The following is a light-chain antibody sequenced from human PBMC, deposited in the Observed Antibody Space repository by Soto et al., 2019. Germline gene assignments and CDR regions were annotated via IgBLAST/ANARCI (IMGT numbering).Light chain of an antibody. CDR1: TGAVTSGNY. CDR2: TTN. V-gene: IGLV7-43*01. Sequence: VVTQEPSLTVSPGGTVTLTCASSTGAVTSGNYPSWFQQKPGQTPRTLIYTTNKKHSWTPARFSGSLLGDKAALTLSGAQPEDEAEYYCLLYYGGAQLVFGGGTKLTVL. CDR3: LLYYGGAQLV. J-gene: IGLJ3*02.